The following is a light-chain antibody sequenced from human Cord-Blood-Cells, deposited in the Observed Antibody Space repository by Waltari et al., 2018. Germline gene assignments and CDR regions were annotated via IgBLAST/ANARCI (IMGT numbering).Light chain of an antibody. CDR3: PQYYSTPFT. J-gene: IGKJ3*01. V-gene: IGKV1-NL1*01. Sequence: DIQMTQSPSSLSASVGDRVTITCRASQGISNSLARYQQKPGKAPKPLLYAASRLASGAPPMFSGSGSATDYTLTISSLPPEDFATYSCPQYYSTPFTFGPGTKVDI. CDR1: QGISNS. CDR2: AAS.